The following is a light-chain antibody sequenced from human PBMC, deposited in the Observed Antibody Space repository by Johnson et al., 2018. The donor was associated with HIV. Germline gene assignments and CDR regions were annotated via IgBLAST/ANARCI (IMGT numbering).Light chain of an antibody. J-gene: IGLJ1*01. CDR1: SSNIGNNY. CDR3: GTWDSILSGGLYV. CDR2: DNN. V-gene: IGLV1-51*01. Sequence: QPVLTQPPSVSAAPGQKVTISCSGSSSNIGNNYVSWYQQLPGTAPKLLIYDNNKRPSGIPDRFSASKYGTSATLGITGLQTEDEADYYCGTWDSILSGGLYVFGTGTRVTVL.